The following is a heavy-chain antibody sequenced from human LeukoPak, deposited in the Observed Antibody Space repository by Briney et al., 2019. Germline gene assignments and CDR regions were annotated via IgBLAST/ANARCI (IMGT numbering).Heavy chain of an antibody. V-gene: IGHV5-51*01. Sequence: PGESLKISCKGSGYSFTSYWIGWVRQMPGKGLEWMGIIYPGDSDTRYSPSFQGQVTISAGKSIRTASLQWSSLKASDTAMYYCARPSYYDILTGYYSDAFDIWGQGTMVTVSS. D-gene: IGHD3-9*01. CDR3: ARPSYYDILTGYYSDAFDI. CDR1: GYSFTSYW. J-gene: IGHJ3*02. CDR2: IYPGDSDT.